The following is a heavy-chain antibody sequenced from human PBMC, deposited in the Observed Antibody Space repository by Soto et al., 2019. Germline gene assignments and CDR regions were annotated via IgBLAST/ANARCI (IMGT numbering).Heavy chain of an antibody. Sequence: ESVGGVVQPGRSLRLSCAASGFTFSSYGMHWVRQAPGKGLEWVAVIWYDGSNKYYADSVKGRFTISRDNSKNTLYLQMNSLRAEDTAVYYCARESYYGDYEIDYWGQGTLVTVSS. CDR3: ARESYYGDYEIDY. D-gene: IGHD4-17*01. V-gene: IGHV3-33*01. CDR2: IWYDGSNK. J-gene: IGHJ4*02. CDR1: GFTFSSYG.